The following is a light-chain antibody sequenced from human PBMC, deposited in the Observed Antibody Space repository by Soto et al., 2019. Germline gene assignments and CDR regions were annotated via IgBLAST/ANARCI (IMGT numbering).Light chain of an antibody. J-gene: IGKJ1*01. CDR1: QGISSA. CDR2: KAS. CDR3: QHYNSYSEA. Sequence: AIQLTQSPSSLSASVGDRVTITCRASQGISSALAWYQQKPGKAPNLLIYKASTLKSGVPSRFSGSGSGTELTITISSLQPDDFETYYCQHYNSYSEAFGQGTKVDIK. V-gene: IGKV1-13*02.